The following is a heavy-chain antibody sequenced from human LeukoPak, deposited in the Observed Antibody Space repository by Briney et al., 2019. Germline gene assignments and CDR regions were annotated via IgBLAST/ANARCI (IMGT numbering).Heavy chain of an antibody. CDR3: ARDWPRDYSSGYPLDAFDI. CDR2: ISSRSRYI. J-gene: IGHJ3*02. V-gene: IGHV3-21*01. CDR1: GFTFSTDS. D-gene: IGHD3-22*01. Sequence: GRSLRLSCPAYGFTFSTDSMNCVRHAPGKGLECVSSISSRSRYIYYADSGKCGFTISRDDAKKSLYLQMNSLRGEYTAGYYCARDWPRDYSSGYPLDAFDIWGQGTMVTVSS.